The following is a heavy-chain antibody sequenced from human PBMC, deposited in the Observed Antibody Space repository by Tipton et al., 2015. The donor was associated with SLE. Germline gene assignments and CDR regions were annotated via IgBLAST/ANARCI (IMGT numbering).Heavy chain of an antibody. V-gene: IGHV4-59*11. CDR2: IYYTGST. CDR1: GGSINSHW. J-gene: IGHJ3*02. Sequence: TLSLTCSVSGGSINSHWWSWSRQPPGKGLEWVGYIYYTGSTNYNPLLQSRATISLDTSKTQFALKLNSVTAADTAVYYCARFYGGTPDAFDIWGQGTMVTVSS. CDR3: ARFYGGTPDAFDI. D-gene: IGHD4-23*01.